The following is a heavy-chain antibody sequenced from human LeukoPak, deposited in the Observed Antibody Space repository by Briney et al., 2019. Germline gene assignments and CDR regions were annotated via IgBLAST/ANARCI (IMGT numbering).Heavy chain of an antibody. D-gene: IGHD6-13*01. CDR2: INPNSGGT. J-gene: IGHJ5*02. CDR1: GYTFTGYY. V-gene: IGHV1-2*02. CDR3: ARDRSGIAAAGTTWFDP. Sequence: ASVKVSCKASGYTFTGYYMHSVRQAPGQGLEWMGWINPNSGGTNYAQKFQGRVTMTRDTSISTAYMELSRLRSDDTAVYYCARDRSGIAAAGTTWFDPWGQGTLVTVSS.